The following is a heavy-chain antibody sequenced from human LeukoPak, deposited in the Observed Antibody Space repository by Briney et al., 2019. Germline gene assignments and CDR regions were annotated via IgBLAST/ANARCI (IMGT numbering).Heavy chain of an antibody. CDR3: ARYDFRSGYPSAYKWFDP. D-gene: IGHD3-3*01. J-gene: IGHJ5*02. Sequence: SVKVSCKASGGTFISYAISWVRQAPGQGLEWMGGIIPIFGTANYAQKFQGRVTITADESTSTAYMELSSLRSEDTAVYYCARYDFRSGYPSAYKWFDPWGQGTLVTVSS. CDR2: IIPIFGTA. CDR1: GGTFISYA. V-gene: IGHV1-69*01.